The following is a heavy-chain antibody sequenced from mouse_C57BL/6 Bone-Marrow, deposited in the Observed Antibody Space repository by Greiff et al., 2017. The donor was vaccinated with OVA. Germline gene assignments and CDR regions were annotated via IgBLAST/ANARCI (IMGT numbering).Heavy chain of an antibody. CDR1: GFTFSSYG. J-gene: IGHJ4*01. CDR3: ARGDYDYDGFFYAMDY. Sequence: VQLKESGGDLVKPGGSLKLSCAASGFTFSSYGMSWVRQTPDKRLEWVATLSSGGSYTYYPDSVKGRFTISRDNAKNTLYLQMSSLKSEDTAMYYCARGDYDYDGFFYAMDYWGQGTSVTVSS. CDR2: LSSGGSYT. V-gene: IGHV5-6*01. D-gene: IGHD2-4*01.